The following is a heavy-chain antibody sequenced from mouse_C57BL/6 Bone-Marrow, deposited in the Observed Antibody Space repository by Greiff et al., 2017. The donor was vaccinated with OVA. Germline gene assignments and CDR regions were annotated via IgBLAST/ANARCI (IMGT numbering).Heavy chain of an antibody. CDR1: GFTFSDYY. Sequence: VQVVESGGGLVQPGGSLKLSCAASGFTFSDYYMYWVRQTPEKRLEWVAYISNGGGSTYYPDTVKGRFTISRDNAKNTLYLQMSRLKSEDTAMYFCARREGYFSWFAYWGQGTLVTVSA. D-gene: IGHD2-3*01. J-gene: IGHJ3*01. CDR2: ISNGGGST. V-gene: IGHV5-12*01. CDR3: ARREGYFSWFAY.